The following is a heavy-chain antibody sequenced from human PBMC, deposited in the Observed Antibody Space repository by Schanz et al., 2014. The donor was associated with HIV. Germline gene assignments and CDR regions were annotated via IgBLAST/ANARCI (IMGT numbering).Heavy chain of an antibody. V-gene: IGHV4-59*01. Sequence: SRSYYWSWVRQPPGKGLEWIGYVYYNGATSYNPSLKSRLTISLDTSKNLFFLRLKSVTAADTAVYFCARDRGASDLWGQGILVTVSS. CDR2: VYYNGAT. CDR3: ARDRGASDL. J-gene: IGHJ5*02. CDR1: SRSYY. D-gene: IGHD1-26*01.